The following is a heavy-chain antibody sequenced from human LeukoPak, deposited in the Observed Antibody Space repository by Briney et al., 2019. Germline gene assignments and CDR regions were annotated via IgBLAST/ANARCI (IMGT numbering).Heavy chain of an antibody. J-gene: IGHJ6*03. D-gene: IGHD6-13*01. CDR1: GFTFSDYY. V-gene: IGHV3-11*01. CDR2: ISSSGSTI. CDR3: ARRKYSSSWLNYYYMDV. Sequence: GGSLRLSCAASGFTFSDYYMSWIRQAPGKGLEWVSYISSSGSTIYYADSVKGRFTISRDNAKNSLYLQMNSLRAEDTAVYYCARRKYSSSWLNYYYMDVWGKGTTVTISS.